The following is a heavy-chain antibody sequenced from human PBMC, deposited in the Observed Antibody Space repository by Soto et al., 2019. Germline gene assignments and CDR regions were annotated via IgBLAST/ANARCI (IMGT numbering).Heavy chain of an antibody. V-gene: IGHV4-31*03. CDR1: GGSISSGGYY. CDR2: IYYSGST. Sequence: SETLSLTCTVSGGSISSGGYYWSWIRQHPGKGLEWIGYIYYSGSTYYNPSLKSRVTISVDTSKNQFSLKLSSVTAADTAVYYCAREASYDSSGYPRDAFDIWGQRTMVTVSS. J-gene: IGHJ3*02. D-gene: IGHD3-22*01. CDR3: AREASYDSSGYPRDAFDI.